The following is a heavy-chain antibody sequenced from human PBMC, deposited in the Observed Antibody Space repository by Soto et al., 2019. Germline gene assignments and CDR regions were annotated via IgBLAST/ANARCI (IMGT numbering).Heavy chain of an antibody. J-gene: IGHJ3*02. CDR3: ARDNPIAAAGSPSDAFDI. V-gene: IGHV3-7*01. CDR2: IKQDGSEK. D-gene: IGHD6-13*01. CDR1: GFTFSSYW. Sequence: GGSLRLSCAASGFTFSSYWMSWVRQAPGKGLEWVANIKQDGSEKYYVDSVKGRFTISRDNAKNSLYLQMNSLRAEDTAVYYCARDNPIAAAGSPSDAFDIWGQGTMVTVSS.